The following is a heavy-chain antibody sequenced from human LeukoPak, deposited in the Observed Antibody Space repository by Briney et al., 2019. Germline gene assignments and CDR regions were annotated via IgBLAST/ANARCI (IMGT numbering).Heavy chain of an antibody. D-gene: IGHD6-19*01. J-gene: IGHJ4*02. V-gene: IGHV3-30*18. CDR3: AKSGLSSGWYPYDN. Sequence: PGGSLRLSCVASGFTFSIYGMHWVRQAPGKGLECLAFISHDGNNKYYADSVRGRFTLSRDNSKNTLYLQMNSLRAEDTAVYYCAKSGLSSGWYPYDNWGQGALVTVSS. CDR2: ISHDGNNK. CDR1: GFTFSIYG.